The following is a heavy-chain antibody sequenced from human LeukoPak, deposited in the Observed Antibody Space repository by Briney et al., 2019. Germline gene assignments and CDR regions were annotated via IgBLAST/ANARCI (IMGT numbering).Heavy chain of an antibody. V-gene: IGHV3-11*03. Sequence: PGGSLRLSCAASGFTFSDYYMTWIRQAPGKGPEWVSSISGSLTYSDYTDSVKGRFTISRDNAKSALYLHMDSLRAGDTAVYYCARLSTSAVTRNFFDYWGQGTLVTVSS. CDR2: ISGSLTYS. CDR1: GFTFSDYY. D-gene: IGHD5/OR15-5a*01. CDR3: ARLSTSAVTRNFFDY. J-gene: IGHJ4*02.